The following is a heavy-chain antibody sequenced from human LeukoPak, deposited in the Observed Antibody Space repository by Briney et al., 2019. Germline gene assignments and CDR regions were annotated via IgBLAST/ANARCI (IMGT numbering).Heavy chain of an antibody. CDR2: IYYSGST. Sequence: SETLSLTCSVSGASISSYYWSWVRQPPGKGLEWIGYIYYSGSTNYNPSLKSRVTISVDTSKNQSSLKLTSVTAADTAVYYCARSTNFIYFDYWGQGILVTVSS. CDR3: ARSTNFIYFDY. CDR1: GASISSYY. J-gene: IGHJ4*02. V-gene: IGHV4-59*08.